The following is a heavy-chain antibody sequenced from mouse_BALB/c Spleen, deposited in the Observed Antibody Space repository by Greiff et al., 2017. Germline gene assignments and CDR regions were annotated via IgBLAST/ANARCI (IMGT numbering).Heavy chain of an antibody. CDR3: ARCATVPLYFDY. Sequence: LVESGPELVKPGASVKIPCKASGYTFTDYNMYWVKQSHGKSLEWIGYIDPYNGGTSYNQKFKGKATLTVDKSSTTAFMHLNSLTSEDSAFYYCARCATVPLYFDYWGQGTTLTVSS. D-gene: IGHD1-1*01. CDR1: GYTFTDYN. CDR2: IDPYNGGT. J-gene: IGHJ2*01. V-gene: IGHV1S135*01.